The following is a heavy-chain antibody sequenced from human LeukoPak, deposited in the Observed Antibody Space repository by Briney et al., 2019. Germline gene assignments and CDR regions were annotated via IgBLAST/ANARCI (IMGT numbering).Heavy chain of an antibody. Sequence: PGGSLRLSCTASGFTFSNYWMGWVRQAPGKGLEWVANIKEDGTTIYYVDSVKGRFTISRDNAKNSLYLQMNSLRAEDTAVYYCARDGNYDSSGYQTVFDYWGQGTLVTVSS. CDR2: IKEDGTTI. CDR3: ARDGNYDSSGYQTVFDY. CDR1: GFTFSNYW. V-gene: IGHV3-7*01. J-gene: IGHJ4*02. D-gene: IGHD3-22*01.